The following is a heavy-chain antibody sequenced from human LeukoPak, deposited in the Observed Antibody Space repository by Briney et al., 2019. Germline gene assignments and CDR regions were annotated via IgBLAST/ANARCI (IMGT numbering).Heavy chain of an antibody. CDR2: IYSSGST. J-gene: IGHJ5*02. CDR1: GGSIISSTFY. Sequence: SETLSLTCTVSGGSIISSTFYWGWVRQPPGKGLEWIGTIYSSGSTYYNPSLKSRLTISVDTSKNQFSLKLSSVTAADTAVYYCARHPFQNWNVWWFDPWGQGTLVTVSS. CDR3: ARHPFQNWNVWWFDP. V-gene: IGHV4-39*01. D-gene: IGHD1-1*01.